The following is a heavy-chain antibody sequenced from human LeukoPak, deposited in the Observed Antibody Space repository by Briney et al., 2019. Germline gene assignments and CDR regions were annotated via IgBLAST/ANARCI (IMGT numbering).Heavy chain of an antibody. D-gene: IGHD2-2*01. Sequence: GESLKISCKGSCYSFTSYWSSWVRQMPGKGLEWMGRIDPSDSYTNYSPSFQGHVTISADKSISTAYLQWSSLKASDTAMYYCAIERGICSTSCYDWFDPGGQGTLVTVSS. V-gene: IGHV5-10-1*01. CDR1: CYSFTSYW. CDR2: IDPSDSYT. CDR3: AIERGICSTSCYDWFDP. J-gene: IGHJ5*02.